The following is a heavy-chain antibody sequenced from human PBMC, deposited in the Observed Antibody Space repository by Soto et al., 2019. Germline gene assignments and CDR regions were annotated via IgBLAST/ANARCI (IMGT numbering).Heavy chain of an antibody. V-gene: IGHV1-3*01. Sequence: QVQLVQSGAEVKKPGASVKVSCKASGYTFTNYAMHWVRQAPGQRLEWMGWINAGNGNTKYSQKFQGRVTITRDTSATTAYMELSRLRSKDTAVYYCARGGSLYWYFDLWGRGTLVTVSS. CDR2: INAGNGNT. CDR1: GYTFTNYA. J-gene: IGHJ2*01. CDR3: ARGGSLYWYFDL. D-gene: IGHD1-26*01.